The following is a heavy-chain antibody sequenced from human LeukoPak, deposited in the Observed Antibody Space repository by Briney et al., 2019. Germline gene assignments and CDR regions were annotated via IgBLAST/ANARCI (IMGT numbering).Heavy chain of an antibody. CDR2: INPGGDNT. Sequence: ASVKVSCKASGYTFTKSYIHWVRQAPGQRLEWMGLINPGGDNTNYAQNFQDRVTMTSDTYARTVYMELSSLRSEDTAIYYCARIRDGYNDAYDIWGQGTVVTVPS. V-gene: IGHV1-46*01. CDR1: GYTFTKSY. J-gene: IGHJ3*02. CDR3: ARIRDGYNDAYDI. D-gene: IGHD5-24*01.